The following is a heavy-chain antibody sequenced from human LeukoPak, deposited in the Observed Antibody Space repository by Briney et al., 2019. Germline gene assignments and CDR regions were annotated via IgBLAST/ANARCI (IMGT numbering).Heavy chain of an antibody. CDR1: GGSISSYY. CDR2: IYSSGST. V-gene: IGHV4-59*01. CDR3: ARNIVGPRQVDY. J-gene: IGHJ4*02. Sequence: SETLSLTCTVSGGSISSYYWSWIRQPPGKGLEWIGYIYSSGSTNYNSSLKSRVTISVDTSKNQFSLKLSSVTAADTAIYYCARNIVGPRQVDYWGQGTLVTVSS. D-gene: IGHD1-26*01.